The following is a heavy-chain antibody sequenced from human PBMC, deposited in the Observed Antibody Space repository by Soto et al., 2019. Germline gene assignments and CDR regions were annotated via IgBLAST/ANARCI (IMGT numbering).Heavy chain of an antibody. V-gene: IGHV3-30*05. CDR1: GFSFSSYG. Sequence: QVQLVESGEGVVQPGRSLRLSCAASGFSFSSYGMHWVRQAPGKGLEWVAVISFDGNVKYYAESVTGRFTISRDKSKNRLYVQMNGLSVEGTAVYFCAKGGTVRAASEIDWWGQGTLVTVSS. D-gene: IGHD4-17*01. CDR3: AKGGTVRAASEIDW. J-gene: IGHJ4*02. CDR2: ISFDGNVK.